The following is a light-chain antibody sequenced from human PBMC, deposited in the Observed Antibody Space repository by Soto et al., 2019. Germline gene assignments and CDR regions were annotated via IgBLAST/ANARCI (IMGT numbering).Light chain of an antibody. Sequence: EIVLTQSPATLSLSPGERATLSCRASQSVSNYLAWFQQKPGQAPRLLIYDAANRATGTPARFSGSGSGTDFTLTISSLEPEDFAVYYCKQRSSWPLLTFGGGTKVEI. J-gene: IGKJ4*01. CDR1: QSVSNY. CDR3: KQRSSWPLLT. CDR2: DAA. V-gene: IGKV3-11*01.